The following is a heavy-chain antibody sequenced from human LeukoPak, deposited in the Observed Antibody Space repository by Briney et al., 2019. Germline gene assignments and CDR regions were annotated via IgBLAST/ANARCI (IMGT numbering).Heavy chain of an antibody. CDR1: GFTLSDYW. V-gene: IGHV3-74*01. CDR2: ISSDGSST. Sequence: GGSLRLSCAASGFTLSDYWMHWVRQVPGKGLVWVSCISSDGSSTRYADSVKGRFTISRDNAKNTLYLQMNSLRAEDTAVYYCVRDSGTSEYYFDYWGQGTLVTVSS. D-gene: IGHD1-26*01. CDR3: VRDSGTSEYYFDY. J-gene: IGHJ4*02.